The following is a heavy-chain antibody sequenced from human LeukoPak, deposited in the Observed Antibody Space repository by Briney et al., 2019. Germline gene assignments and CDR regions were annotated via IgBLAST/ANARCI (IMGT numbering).Heavy chain of an antibody. CDR1: GGTFSSYA. D-gene: IGHD2-15*01. CDR2: IIPIFGTA. CDR3: ARSGPAARHAMT. Sequence: RASVKVSCKASGGTFSSYAISWVRQAPGQGLEWMGGIIPIFGTANYAQKFQGRVTITTDESTSTAYMELSSLRSEDTAVYYCARSGPAARHAMTWGRGTMVTVSS. V-gene: IGHV1-69*05. J-gene: IGHJ3*01.